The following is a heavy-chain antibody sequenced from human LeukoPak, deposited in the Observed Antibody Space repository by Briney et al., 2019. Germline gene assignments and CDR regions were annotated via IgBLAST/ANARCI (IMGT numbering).Heavy chain of an antibody. V-gene: IGHV4-59*08. Sequence: SETLSLTCTVSGGSINSYYWSWIRQPPGKGLEWIGYIYYSGSTNYNPSLKSRVTISVDTSKNQFSLKLSYVTAADTAVYYCARHDGYNYGFDYWGQGTLVTVSS. CDR3: ARHDGYNYGFDY. D-gene: IGHD5-24*01. J-gene: IGHJ4*02. CDR2: IYYSGST. CDR1: GGSINSYY.